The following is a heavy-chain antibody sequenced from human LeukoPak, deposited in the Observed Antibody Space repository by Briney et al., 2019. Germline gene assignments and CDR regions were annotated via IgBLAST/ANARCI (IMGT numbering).Heavy chain of an antibody. CDR3: ARALLWELLLSEVVAGWFDP. V-gene: IGHV1-2*02. J-gene: IGHJ5*02. Sequence: VASVKVSCKASGYTFTGYYMHWVRQAPGQGLEWMGWINPNSGGTNYAQKFQGRVTMTRDTSISTAYMELSRLRSDDTTVYYCARALLWELLLSEVVAGWFDPWGQGTLVTVSS. CDR2: INPNSGGT. CDR1: GYTFTGYY. D-gene: IGHD1-26*01.